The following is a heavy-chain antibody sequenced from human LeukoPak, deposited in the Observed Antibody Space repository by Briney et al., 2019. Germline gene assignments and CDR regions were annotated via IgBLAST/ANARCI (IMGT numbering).Heavy chain of an antibody. D-gene: IGHD5-18*01. CDR2: INPNSGGT. Sequence: ASVKVSCKASGYTLTDYYMHWVRQAPGQGLEWMGRINPNSGGTNYAQKFQGRVTMTRDTSTSTVYMELSSLRSEDTAVYYCARGIQLWSLSDWGQGTLVTVSS. V-gene: IGHV1-2*06. J-gene: IGHJ4*02. CDR3: ARGIQLWSLSD. CDR1: GYTLTDYY.